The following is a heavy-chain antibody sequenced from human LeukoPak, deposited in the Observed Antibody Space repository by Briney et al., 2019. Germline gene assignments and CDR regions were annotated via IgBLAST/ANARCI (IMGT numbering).Heavy chain of an antibody. CDR1: GFDFSGSA. J-gene: IGHJ6*03. CDR2: IRIKANSYAT. Sequence: GGSLRLSCAASGFDFSGSAIHWVRQASGKGLEWVGRIRIKANSYATAYAASVKGRFTISRDDSKNTAYLQMNSLKTEDTAVYYCARWGARHSYYYIDVWGKGTTVIVSS. CDR3: ARWGARHSYYYIDV. V-gene: IGHV3-73*01. D-gene: IGHD1-26*01.